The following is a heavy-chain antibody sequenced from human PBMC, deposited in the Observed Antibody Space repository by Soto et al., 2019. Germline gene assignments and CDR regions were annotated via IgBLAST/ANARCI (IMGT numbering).Heavy chain of an antibody. CDR3: ARTVAYDFWSGYFNFDY. CDR1: GFTFSDYY. D-gene: IGHD3-3*01. V-gene: IGHV3-11*01. Sequence: GGSLRLSCAASGFTFSDYYMSWIRQAPGKGLEWVSYISSSGSTIYYADSVKGRFTISRDNAKNSLYLQMNSLRAEDTAVYYCARTVAYDFWSGYFNFDYWGQGTLVTVSS. J-gene: IGHJ4*02. CDR2: ISSSGSTI.